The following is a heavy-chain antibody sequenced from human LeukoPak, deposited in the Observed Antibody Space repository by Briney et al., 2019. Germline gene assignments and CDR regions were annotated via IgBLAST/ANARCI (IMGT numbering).Heavy chain of an antibody. V-gene: IGHV4-39*07. CDR1: GGSISSSNDY. J-gene: IGHJ3*02. Sequence: SETLSLTCTVSGGSISSSNDYWVWIRQPPGKGLEYIGSVYYSGSTNYKPSLKSRVTISVDTSKNQFSLNLTSVTAADTAVYYCARIKSVIVKDAFDIWGQGTMVTVSS. D-gene: IGHD2/OR15-2a*01. CDR2: VYYSGST. CDR3: ARIKSVIVKDAFDI.